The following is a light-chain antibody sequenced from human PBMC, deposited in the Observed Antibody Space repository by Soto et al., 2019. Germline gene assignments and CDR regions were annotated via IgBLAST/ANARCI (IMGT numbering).Light chain of an antibody. CDR1: SSDVGGYNY. Sequence: QSALTQPPSASGSPGQSVAISCTGTSSDVGGYNYVSWYQQHPGKAPKLMIYEVNKRPSGVPDRFSGSKSGNTASLTVSGLQAEDEAHYYCSSYAGSRNGFGTGTKVTV. V-gene: IGLV2-8*01. CDR3: SSYAGSRNG. J-gene: IGLJ1*01. CDR2: EVN.